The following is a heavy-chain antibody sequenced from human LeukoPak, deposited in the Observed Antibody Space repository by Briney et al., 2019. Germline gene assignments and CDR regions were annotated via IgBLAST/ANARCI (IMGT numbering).Heavy chain of an antibody. V-gene: IGHV4-38-2*01. CDR1: GYSISSGYY. CDR2: IYHSGST. Sequence: PSVTLSLTCAVSGYSISSGYYWGWIRQPPGKGLEWIGSIYHSGSTYYNPSPKSRVTISVDTSKNQFSLKLSSVTAADTAVYYCARHSSVWYYFDYWGQGTLVTVSS. D-gene: IGHD6-19*01. J-gene: IGHJ4*02. CDR3: ARHSSVWYYFDY.